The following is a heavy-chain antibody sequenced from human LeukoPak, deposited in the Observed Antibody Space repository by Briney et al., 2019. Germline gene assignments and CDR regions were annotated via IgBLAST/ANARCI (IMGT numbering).Heavy chain of an antibody. V-gene: IGHV4-61*02. D-gene: IGHD3-10*01. CDR3: ARGVGSSVSNWFYP. J-gene: IGHJ5*02. Sequence: PSETLSLTCTVSGGSISSGNYYWSWLRQPAGKGLEWIGRVYTSGSTNYNPSLKSRVTISVDTSKNQFSLKLTSVTSADTAVYYCARGVGSSVSNWFYPWGQGTLATVSS. CDR1: GGSISSGNYY. CDR2: VYTSGST.